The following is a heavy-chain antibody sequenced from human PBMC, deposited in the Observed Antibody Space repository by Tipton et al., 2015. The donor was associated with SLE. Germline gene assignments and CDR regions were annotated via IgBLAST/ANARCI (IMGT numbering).Heavy chain of an antibody. CDR2: ICYSGDT. Sequence: TLSLTCAVSGASISSNTYYWGWIRQPPGKGLEWIGSICYSGDTYYSPSLKSRVTISIDTSKNQFSLKLSSVTAADTALYYCARRDYDTYYFDHWGQGSLVTVSS. V-gene: IGHV4-39*01. CDR1: GASISSNTYY. CDR3: ARRDYDTYYFDH. J-gene: IGHJ4*02. D-gene: IGHD3-16*01.